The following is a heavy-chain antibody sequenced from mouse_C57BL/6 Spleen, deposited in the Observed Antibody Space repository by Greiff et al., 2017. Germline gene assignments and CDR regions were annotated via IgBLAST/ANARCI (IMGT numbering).Heavy chain of an antibody. CDR2: IDPANGKT. D-gene: IGHD1-1*01. CDR1: GFNIKNTY. CDR3: ASPDYYGSSYWYFDV. Sequence: VQLQQSVAELVRPGASVKLSCTASGFNIKNTYMHWVKQRPEQGLEWIGRIDPANGKTKYAPKFQGKATITADTSSNTAYLQLSSLTSEDTAIYYCASPDYYGSSYWYFDVWGTGTTVTVSS. J-gene: IGHJ1*03. V-gene: IGHV14-3*01.